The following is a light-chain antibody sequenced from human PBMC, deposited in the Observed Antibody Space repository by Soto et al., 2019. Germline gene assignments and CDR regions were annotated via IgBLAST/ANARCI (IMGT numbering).Light chain of an antibody. V-gene: IGKV1-8*01. CDR3: QQYYSYPST. CDR1: QGISSY. Sequence: AIRMTQSPSSFSASTGDRVTITCRASQGISSYLAWYQQKPGKAPKLLIYAASTLQSGVPARFSGSGSGTDFTLTISCLQSEDVATYYFQQYYSYPSTFGPGTKVDIK. CDR2: AAS. J-gene: IGKJ3*01.